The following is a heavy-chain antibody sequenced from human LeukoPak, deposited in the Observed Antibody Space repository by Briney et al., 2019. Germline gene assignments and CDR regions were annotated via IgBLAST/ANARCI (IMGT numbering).Heavy chain of an antibody. Sequence: KPSETLSLTCTVSGGSISTYYWSWIRQPPGKGLEWIGYIFYTGSTNYNPSLKSRVTVSVDTSKNQLSLKLSPVTPADTAVYYCARARVPYAYYFDSWGQGALVTVSS. D-gene: IGHD2-2*01. CDR1: GGSISTYY. V-gene: IGHV4-59*01. CDR3: ARARVPYAYYFDS. CDR2: IFYTGST. J-gene: IGHJ4*02.